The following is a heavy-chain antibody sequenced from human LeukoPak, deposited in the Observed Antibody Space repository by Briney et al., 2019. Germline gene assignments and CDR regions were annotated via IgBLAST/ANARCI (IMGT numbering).Heavy chain of an antibody. Sequence: SETLSLTCTVSGDSISSYYWSWIRQPAGKGLEWIGRIHPSGSTNYNPSLKSRVTLSVDTSKNQFSLKLSSVTAADTAVYFCASMYSSAWYYFDYWGQGTLVTVSS. J-gene: IGHJ4*02. V-gene: IGHV4-4*07. D-gene: IGHD6-19*01. CDR2: IHPSGST. CDR1: GDSISSYY. CDR3: ASMYSSAWYYFDY.